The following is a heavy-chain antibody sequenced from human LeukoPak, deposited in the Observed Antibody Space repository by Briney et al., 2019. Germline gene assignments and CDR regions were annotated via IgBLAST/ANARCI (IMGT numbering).Heavy chain of an antibody. D-gene: IGHD3-22*01. V-gene: IGHV1-69*05. Sequence: SVKVSCKASGGTFSSYAISWVRQAPGQGLEWMGRIIPIFGTANYAQKFQGRVTITTDESTSTAYMELSSLRSEDTAVYYCASGMYSTSSYYYDSSGYQGLYYFDCWGQGTLVTVSS. J-gene: IGHJ4*02. CDR3: ASGMYSTSSYYYDSSGYQGLYYFDC. CDR1: GGTFSSYA. CDR2: IIPIFGTA.